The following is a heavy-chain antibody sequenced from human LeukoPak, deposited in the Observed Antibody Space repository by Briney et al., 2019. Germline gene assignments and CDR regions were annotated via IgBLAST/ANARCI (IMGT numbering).Heavy chain of an antibody. V-gene: IGHV3-23*01. Sequence: GGSLRLSCAASGFIFSRYSMSWVRQAPGKGLEWVSAIIGSGTTIYYADSVKGRFTISRDNSKNTIYLQINSLRAEDTAVYYCAKDSGGTYFYYYDYMDVWGKGTTVTVSS. J-gene: IGHJ6*03. CDR3: AKDSGGTYFYYYDYMDV. CDR2: IIGSGTTI. D-gene: IGHD1-26*01. CDR1: GFIFSRYS.